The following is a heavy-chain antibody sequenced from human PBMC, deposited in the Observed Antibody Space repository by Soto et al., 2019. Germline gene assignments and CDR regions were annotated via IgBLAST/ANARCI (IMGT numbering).Heavy chain of an antibody. D-gene: IGHD3-16*01. CDR1: GLSFSSFA. J-gene: IGHJ6*02. Sequence: QVELVESGGGGVQPGRSLRLSCAASGLSFSSFALHWVRQAPGKGLEWVAVISYDGRDTFYADSVKGRFTISRDNSKNTRYLQMSSLRAEDTSVYYCARSRGRSASFGGNYGMEVWGHGTTVTVSS. V-gene: IGHV3-30-3*01. CDR3: ARSRGRSASFGGNYGMEV. CDR2: ISYDGRDT.